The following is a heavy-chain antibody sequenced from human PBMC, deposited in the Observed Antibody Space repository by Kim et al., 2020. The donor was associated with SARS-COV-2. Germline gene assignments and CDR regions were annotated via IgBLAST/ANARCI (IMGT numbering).Heavy chain of an antibody. D-gene: IGHD7-27*01. CDR2: IYTSGST. V-gene: IGHV4-61*02. Sequence: LSLTCTVSGGSISSGSYYWSWIRQPAGKGLEWIGRIYTSGSTNYNPSLKSRVTISVDTSKNQFSLKLSSVTAADTAVYYCAREGSWGPVDYWGQGTLVTVSS. CDR3: AREGSWGPVDY. CDR1: GGSISSGSYY. J-gene: IGHJ4*02.